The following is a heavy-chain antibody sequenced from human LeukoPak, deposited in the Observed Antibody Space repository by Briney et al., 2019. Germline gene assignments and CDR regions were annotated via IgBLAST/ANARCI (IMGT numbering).Heavy chain of an antibody. Sequence: SETLSLTCTVSGGSISSSSYYWGWIRQPPGKGLEWIGGIYYSGSTYYNPSLKSRVTISVDTSKNQFSLKLSSVTAADTAVYYCARHQFNYYDSSSPGNWFDPWGQGTLVTVSS. J-gene: IGHJ5*02. CDR2: IYYSGST. CDR1: GGSISSSSYY. V-gene: IGHV4-39*01. CDR3: ARHQFNYYDSSSPGNWFDP. D-gene: IGHD3-22*01.